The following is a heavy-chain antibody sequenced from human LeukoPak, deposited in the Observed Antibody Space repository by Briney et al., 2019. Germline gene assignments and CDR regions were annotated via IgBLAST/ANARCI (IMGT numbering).Heavy chain of an antibody. CDR2: IYYSGST. D-gene: IGHD3-10*01. CDR3: ARHGGTMVRGVRNWFDP. Sequence: SETLSLTCTVSGGSISSSSYYWGWIRQPPGKGLEWIGSIYYSGSTYYNPSLKSRVTISVDTSKDQFSLKLSSVTAADTAVYYCARHGGTMVRGVRNWFDPWGQGTLVTVSS. V-gene: IGHV4-39*07. CDR1: GGSISSSSYY. J-gene: IGHJ5*02.